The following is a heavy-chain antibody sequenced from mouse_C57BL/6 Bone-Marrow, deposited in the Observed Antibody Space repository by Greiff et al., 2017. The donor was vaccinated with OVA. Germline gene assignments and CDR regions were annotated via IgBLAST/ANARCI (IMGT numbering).Heavy chain of an antibody. D-gene: IGHD1-1*01. CDR1: GYTFTDYN. V-gene: IGHV1-18*01. CDR3: ARIGDYYGSSYLHWYFDV. J-gene: IGHJ1*03. Sequence: VQLKQSGPELVKPGASVKIPCKASGYTFTDYNMDWVKQSHGKSLEWIGDINPNNGGTIYNQKFKGKATLTVDKSSSTAYMELRSLTSEDTAVYYCARIGDYYGSSYLHWYFDVWGTGTTVTVSS. CDR2: INPNNGGT.